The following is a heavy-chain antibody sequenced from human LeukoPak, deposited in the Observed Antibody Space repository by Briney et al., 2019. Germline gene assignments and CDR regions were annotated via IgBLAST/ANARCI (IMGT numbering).Heavy chain of an antibody. Sequence: PSETLSLTCTVSGGSISSYYWSWIRQPPGKGLEWIGYIYYSGSTNYNPSLKSRVTISVDTSKNQFSLKLSSVTAADTAVYYCARGSIYDSSAFDAFDIWGQGTMVTVSS. J-gene: IGHJ3*02. D-gene: IGHD3-22*01. CDR1: GGSISSYY. CDR2: IYYSGST. V-gene: IGHV4-59*01. CDR3: ARGSIYDSSAFDAFDI.